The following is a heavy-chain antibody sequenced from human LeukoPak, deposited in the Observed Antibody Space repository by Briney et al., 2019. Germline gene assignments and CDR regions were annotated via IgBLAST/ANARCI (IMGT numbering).Heavy chain of an antibody. CDR3: ARIPQATPLYYFDY. D-gene: IGHD2-21*01. Sequence: PSETLSLTCAVYGGSFSGYYWSWIRQPPGKGLEWIGEINHSGSTNYNPSLKSRVTISVDTSKNQFSLKLSSVTAADTAVYYCARIPQATPLYYFDYWGQGTLGTVSS. J-gene: IGHJ4*02. CDR2: INHSGST. CDR1: GGSFSGYY. V-gene: IGHV4-34*01.